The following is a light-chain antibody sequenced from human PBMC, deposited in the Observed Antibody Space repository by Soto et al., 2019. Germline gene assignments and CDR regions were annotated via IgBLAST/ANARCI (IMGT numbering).Light chain of an antibody. J-gene: IGKJ4*01. CDR2: GAS. CDR3: QQLNTYPA. Sequence: DFLLTQSPSILSASVGDRVTITCRASQGIGSYLGWYQQAPGKAPKLLIYGASTLQSGVPSRFSGSGSGTEFTLTISSLQPEDFATYYCQQLNTYPAFGGGTKVEI. V-gene: IGKV1-9*01. CDR1: QGIGSY.